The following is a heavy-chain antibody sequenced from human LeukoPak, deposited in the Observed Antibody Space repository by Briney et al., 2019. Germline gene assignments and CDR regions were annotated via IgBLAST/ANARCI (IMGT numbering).Heavy chain of an antibody. Sequence: SETLSLTCTVSGGSVSSYYWSWMRQSPGKGLEWIGYVYYSGSTNYNPALKSRVTISLDTSENQFSLKLSSVTAADTAVYYCAREANSPTARYWYFDLWGRGTQVTVSS. CDR3: AREANSPTARYWYFDL. V-gene: IGHV4-59*02. J-gene: IGHJ2*01. CDR1: GGSVSSYY. CDR2: VYYSGST. D-gene: IGHD2-21*01.